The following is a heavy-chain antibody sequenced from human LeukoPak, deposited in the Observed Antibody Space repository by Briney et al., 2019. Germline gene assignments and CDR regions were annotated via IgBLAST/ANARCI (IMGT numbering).Heavy chain of an antibody. V-gene: IGHV3-21*01. Sequence: GGSLRLSCAASGFTFSSYSMNWVRQAPGKGLEWGSSISSSSSYIYYADSVKGRFTISRDNAKNSLYLQMNSPRAEDTAVYYCARGGGVAGLDYWGQGTLVTVSS. CDR1: GFTFSSYS. J-gene: IGHJ4*02. CDR3: ARGGGVAGLDY. CDR2: ISSSSSYI. D-gene: IGHD6-19*01.